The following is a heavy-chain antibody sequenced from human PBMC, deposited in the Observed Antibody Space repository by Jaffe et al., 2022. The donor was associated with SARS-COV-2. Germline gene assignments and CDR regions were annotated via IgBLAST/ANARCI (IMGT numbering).Heavy chain of an antibody. D-gene: IGHD3-9*01. CDR2: IQSDGSST. J-gene: IGHJ6*03. CDR3: ARGNYNYDILTGYYYYMDV. V-gene: IGHV3-74*01. CDR1: GFSFSNHW. Sequence: EVQLVESGGGLVQPGGSLRVSCAASGFSFSNHWMHWVRQAPGKGLVWVSRIQSDGSSTSYADSVKGRFTISRDNAKKALYLQMNSLRAEDTAVYYCARGNYNYDILTGYYYYMDVWGKGTTVTVSS.